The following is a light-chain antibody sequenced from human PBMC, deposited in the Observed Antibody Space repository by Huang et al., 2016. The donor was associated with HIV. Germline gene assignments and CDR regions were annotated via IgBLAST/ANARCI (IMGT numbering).Light chain of an antibody. CDR3: QVYGTSPPGP. CDR2: GAS. CDR1: QSVSGSY. Sequence: EIVLPQSPGTLSLSPGERSTLSCRASQSVSGSYLAWYQQKPGQAPRLLIYGASSRATGIRDRFSGSGSGTDFTLTITRLEPEDTALYYCQVYGTSPPGPFGPGATVHIK. J-gene: IGKJ3*01. V-gene: IGKV3-20*01.